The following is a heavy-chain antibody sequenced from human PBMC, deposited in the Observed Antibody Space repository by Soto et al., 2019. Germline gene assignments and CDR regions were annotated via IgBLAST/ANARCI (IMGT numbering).Heavy chain of an antibody. V-gene: IGHV4-30-4*01. CDR3: ARGPSGDKVDY. J-gene: IGHJ4*02. D-gene: IGHD1-26*01. CDR2: IYNSGNT. CDR1: GGSISSGGYD. Sequence: QVQLQESGPGLVEPSQTLSLTCTVSGGSISSGGYDWSWIRQPPGKDLEWIGHIYNSGNTYSNPSLKTRVTISVDTSKNLFSLQLSSVTAADTAVYYCARGPSGDKVDYWGQGTLVTVSS.